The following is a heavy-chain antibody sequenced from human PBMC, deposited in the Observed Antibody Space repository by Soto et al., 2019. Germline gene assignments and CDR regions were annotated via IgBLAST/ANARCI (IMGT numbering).Heavy chain of an antibody. CDR3: ARHTYQLPLLGFDH. CDR2: IYFSGFT. CDR1: GGAINGATSY. Sequence: QLQLQESGPGLVKPSETLSLTCTVSGGAINGATSYWDWLRQPPGKGLEWIGSIYFSGFTYSKPSLKSRVTISLDTSKNQFSLKLSSVTAADTAVYFCARHTYQLPLLGFDHWGQGALVSVSS. J-gene: IGHJ4*02. V-gene: IGHV4-39*01. D-gene: IGHD2-21*01.